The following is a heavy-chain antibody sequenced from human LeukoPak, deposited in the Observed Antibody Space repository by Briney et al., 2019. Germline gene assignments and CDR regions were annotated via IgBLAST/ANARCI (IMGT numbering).Heavy chain of an antibody. CDR2: INWNGGST. Sequence: PGGSLRLSCAASGFTFDDYGMSWVRQAPGKGLEWVSGINWNGGSTGYADSVKGRFTISRDSAKNSLYLQTNSLRAEDTALYYCARRSVGNYFDYWGQGTLVTVSS. CDR3: ARRSVGNYFDY. J-gene: IGHJ4*02. D-gene: IGHD1-26*01. V-gene: IGHV3-20*04. CDR1: GFTFDDYG.